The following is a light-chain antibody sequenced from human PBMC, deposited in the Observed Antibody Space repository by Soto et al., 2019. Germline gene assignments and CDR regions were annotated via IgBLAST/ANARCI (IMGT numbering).Light chain of an antibody. CDR1: SSNIGAGYD. V-gene: IGLV1-40*01. J-gene: IGLJ3*02. Sequence: QSVLTQPPSVSGASRQRVTSSCTRSSSNIGAGYDVHWYQQVPGTAPKLLIYGNSNRPSGAPDRFSGSKSGTSASLAITGLQAEDEADYYCQSYDSSLSALFGGGTKLTVL. CDR2: GNS. CDR3: QSYDSSLSAL.